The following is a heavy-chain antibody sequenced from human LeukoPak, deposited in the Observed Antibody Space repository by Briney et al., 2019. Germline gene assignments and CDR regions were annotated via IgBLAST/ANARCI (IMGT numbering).Heavy chain of an antibody. J-gene: IGHJ4*02. CDR3: ARGGSSSWYGGYYFDY. D-gene: IGHD6-13*01. V-gene: IGHV1-46*01. Sequence: ASVTVSCKASGYTFTSYYMHWVRQAPGQGLEWMGIINPSGGSTSYAQKFQGRVTMTRDTSTSTVYMELSSLRSEDTAVYYCARGGSSSWYGGYYFDYWGQGTLVTVSS. CDR1: GYTFTSYY. CDR2: INPSGGST.